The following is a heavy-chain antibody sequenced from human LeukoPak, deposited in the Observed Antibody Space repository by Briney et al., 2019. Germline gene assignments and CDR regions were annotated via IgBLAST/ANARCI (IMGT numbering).Heavy chain of an antibody. CDR3: ARAVTSHYFDH. J-gene: IGHJ4*02. V-gene: IGHV4-31*03. Sequence: SGTLSLTCTVSGASITSGYYWSWIRQHPGEGLEWVGYIYYSGSTYYSPSLQSRTTMSLDTSKRQLSLRLSSVTAADTAVYYCARAVTSHYFDHWGQGALVTVSS. CDR2: IYYSGST. CDR1: GASITSGYY. D-gene: IGHD2-21*02.